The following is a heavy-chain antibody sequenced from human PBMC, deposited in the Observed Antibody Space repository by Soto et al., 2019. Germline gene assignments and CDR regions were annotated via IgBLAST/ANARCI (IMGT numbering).Heavy chain of an antibody. Sequence: ASVKVSCKASGYTFTSYYMHWVRQAPGQGLEWMGIINPSGGSTSYAQKFQGRVTMTRDRSKNQFSLKLSSVTAADTAVYYCARAELRLSTFDPWGQGTLVTVSS. V-gene: IGHV1-46*01. CDR1: GYTFTSYY. J-gene: IGHJ5*02. CDR2: INPSGGST. D-gene: IGHD1-7*01. CDR3: ARAELRLSTFDP.